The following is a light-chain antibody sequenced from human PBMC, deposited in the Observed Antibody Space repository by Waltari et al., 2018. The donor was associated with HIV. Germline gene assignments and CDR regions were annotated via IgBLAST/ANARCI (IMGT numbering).Light chain of an antibody. CDR1: QSVNRSY. V-gene: IGKV3-20*01. J-gene: IGKJ1*01. Sequence: EIVLPQSPGTLSLSPGERATLSCRASQSVNRSYLAWYQQKPGQAPRLLIYGASSRATGIPDRFSGSGSETDFTLTISRLEPEEFTLYYCQQYGSSPRTFGQGTKVEIK. CDR3: QQYGSSPRT. CDR2: GAS.